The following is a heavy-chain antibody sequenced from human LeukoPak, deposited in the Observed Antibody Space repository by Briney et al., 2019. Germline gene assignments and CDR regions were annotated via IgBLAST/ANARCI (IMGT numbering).Heavy chain of an antibody. CDR3: AKDSARTR. J-gene: IGHJ4*02. V-gene: IGHV3-33*06. Sequence: GGSLRLSCAASGFTFSSYGMHWVRQAPGKGLEWVAVIWYGGSNKYYADSVKGRFTISRDNSKNTLYLQMNSLRAEDTAVYYCAKDSARTRWGQGTLVTVSS. CDR2: IWYGGSNK. CDR1: GFTFSSYG. D-gene: IGHD3-10*01.